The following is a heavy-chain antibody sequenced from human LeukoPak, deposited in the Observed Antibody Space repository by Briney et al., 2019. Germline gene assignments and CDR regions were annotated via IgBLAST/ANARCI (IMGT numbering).Heavy chain of an antibody. D-gene: IGHD3-22*01. J-gene: IGHJ4*02. CDR3: ARYYYDSSGYPYPSFDY. CDR1: GGSFSGYY. V-gene: IGHV4-34*01. CDR2: INHSGST. Sequence: SETLSLTCAVYGGSFSGYYWSWIRQPPGKGLEWIGEINHSGSTNYNPSLKSRVTISVDTSKNQFSLKLSSVTAADTAVYYCARYYYDSSGYPYPSFDYWGQGTLVTVSS.